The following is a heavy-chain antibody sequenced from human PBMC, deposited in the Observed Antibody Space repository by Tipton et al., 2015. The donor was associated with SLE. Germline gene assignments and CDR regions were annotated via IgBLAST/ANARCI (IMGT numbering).Heavy chain of an antibody. CDR1: GDSISGSTYY. V-gene: IGHV4-39*07. J-gene: IGHJ6*02. Sequence: LSLTCIVSGDSISGSTYYWGWIRQPPGKGLEWIGRIFTSGNTNYNPSLKSRVTISVDTSKNQFSLELSSVTAADTAVYYCARGSRGVGFDVWGHGTTVIVSS. CDR3: ARGSRGVGFDV. CDR2: IFTSGNT. D-gene: IGHD3-10*01.